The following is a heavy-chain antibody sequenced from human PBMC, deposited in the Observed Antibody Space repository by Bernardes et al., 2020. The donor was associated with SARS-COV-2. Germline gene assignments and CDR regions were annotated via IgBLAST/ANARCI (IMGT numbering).Heavy chain of an antibody. Sequence: SETLSLTCTVSGGSISNSNYYWGWIRQPPGKGLEWIGSIYSSGSSYYNPSLQSRVIESIDTSKNQFSLRLSFVTAADTAVYYCAGSSCGIDCYIGGLRSWDYGMDVWGQGTTVTVSS. D-gene: IGHD2-21*02. J-gene: IGHJ6*02. CDR2: IYSSGSS. V-gene: IGHV4-39*01. CDR3: AGSSCGIDCYIGGLRSWDYGMDV. CDR1: GGSISNSNYY.